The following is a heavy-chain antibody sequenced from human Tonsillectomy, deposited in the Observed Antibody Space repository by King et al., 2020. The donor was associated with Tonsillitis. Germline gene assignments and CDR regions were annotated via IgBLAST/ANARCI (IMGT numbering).Heavy chain of an antibody. D-gene: IGHD3-10*01. V-gene: IGHV3-30*04. CDR2: ISYDGNDK. CDR1: GFTFGDNS. CDR3: ARAQGGSGSYYYFDY. J-gene: IGHJ4*02. Sequence: ESGGGVVQPGRSLRLSCAASGFTFGDNSMNWVRQAPGKGLEWLAIISYDGNDKYYADSVKGRFTISRDSSKNTLYLEMNSLRAEDTAVYYCARAQGGSGSYYYFDYWGQGTLVTVSS.